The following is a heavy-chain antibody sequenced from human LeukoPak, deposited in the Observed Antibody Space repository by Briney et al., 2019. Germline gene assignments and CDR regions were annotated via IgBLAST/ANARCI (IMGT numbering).Heavy chain of an antibody. V-gene: IGHV1-46*02. Sequence: GASVKVSCKASGYTFNSYYMHWVRQAPGQGLEWMGMINPSGGSTSSAQKFQGRVTMTRDTSTSTVYMELSSLRSEDTAVYYCARGTSGYAPHDYWGQGTLVTVSS. CDR3: ARGTSGYAPHDY. D-gene: IGHD5-12*01. CDR1: GYTFNSYY. CDR2: INPSGGST. J-gene: IGHJ4*02.